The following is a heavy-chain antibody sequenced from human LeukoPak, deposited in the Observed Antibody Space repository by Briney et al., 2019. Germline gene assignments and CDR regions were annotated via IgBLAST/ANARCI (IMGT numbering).Heavy chain of an antibody. J-gene: IGHJ4*02. Sequence: KPSETLSLTCSVSGGSISSYYWSWIRQPAGRGLEWIGRIYTSGSTNYNPSLKSRVTMSVDTSKNQFSLKLTSVTAADTAVYYCATPHGARPGRPHRRLDYWGQGTLVTVSS. V-gene: IGHV4-4*07. CDR2: IYTSGST. CDR3: ATPHGARPGRPHRRLDY. D-gene: IGHD6-6*01. CDR1: GGSISSYY.